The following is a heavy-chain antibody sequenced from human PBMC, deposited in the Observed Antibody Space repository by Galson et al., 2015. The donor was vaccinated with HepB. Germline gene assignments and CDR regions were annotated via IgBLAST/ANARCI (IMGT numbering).Heavy chain of an antibody. Sequence: CAISGDSVSSNSNLWNWIRQSPSRGLEWLGRTYYRSKWNNDCAVSVKSRISITSDTSKNHFSLQLNSVTPEDTAVYFCARVLRLRKGYKSPFDYWGQGTLVTVSS. D-gene: IGHD5-24*01. CDR3: ARVLRLRKGYKSPFDY. J-gene: IGHJ4*02. CDR1: GDSVSSNSNL. CDR2: TYYRSKWNN. V-gene: IGHV6-1*01.